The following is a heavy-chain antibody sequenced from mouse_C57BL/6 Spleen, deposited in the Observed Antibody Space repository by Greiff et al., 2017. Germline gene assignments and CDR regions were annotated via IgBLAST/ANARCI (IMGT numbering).Heavy chain of an antibody. Sequence: VQLQQPGAELVKPGASVKLSCKASGYTFTSYWMHWVKQRPGRGLEWIGRIDPNSGGTKYNEKFKSKATLTVDKPSSTAYMQLSSLTSEDSAVYYCAKNMDSNYESYYAMDYWGQGTSVTVSS. CDR3: AKNMDSNYESYYAMDY. CDR1: GYTFTSYW. V-gene: IGHV1-72*01. J-gene: IGHJ4*01. D-gene: IGHD2-5*01. CDR2: IDPNSGGT.